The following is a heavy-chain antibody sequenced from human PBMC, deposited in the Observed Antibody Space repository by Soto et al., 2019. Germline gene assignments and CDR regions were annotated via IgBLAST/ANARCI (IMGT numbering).Heavy chain of an antibody. CDR3: TRRKTVEVAATRHYYYGLDV. V-gene: IGHV4-34*01. CDR2: INHSAST. J-gene: IGHJ6*02. Sequence: QMQLQQWGAGLLKPSETLSLTCAVYGGSLSGYYWSWIRQTPGKGLEWIAEINHSASTSYNPSLKSRATISLDTSKNQISLNLSSVTAADSAVYYCTRRKTVEVAATRHYYYGLDVWGQGTTVTVSS. D-gene: IGHD2-15*01. CDR1: GGSLSGYY.